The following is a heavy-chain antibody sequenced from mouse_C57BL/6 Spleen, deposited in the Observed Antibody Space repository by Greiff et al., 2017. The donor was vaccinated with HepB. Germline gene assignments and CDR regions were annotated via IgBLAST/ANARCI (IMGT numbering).Heavy chain of an antibody. CDR3: AREGNYYGIPYYAMDY. CDR2: IYPRDGST. Sequence: QVQLQQSGPELVKPGASVKLSCKASGYTFTSYDINWVKQRPGQGLEWIGWIYPRDGSTKYNEKFKGKATLTVDTSSSTAYMELHSLTSEDSAVYFCAREGNYYGIPYYAMDYGGQGTSVTVSS. D-gene: IGHD2-1*01. J-gene: IGHJ4*01. V-gene: IGHV1-85*01. CDR1: GYTFTSYD.